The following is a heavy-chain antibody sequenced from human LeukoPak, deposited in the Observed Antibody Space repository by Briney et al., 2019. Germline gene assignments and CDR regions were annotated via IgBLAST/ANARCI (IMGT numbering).Heavy chain of an antibody. CDR3: ASGLELDY. Sequence: GGSLRLSCTPSGTASGFSFNNAWMRWVRQAPGKGLEWVANIKQDGSEKNYVDSVKGRFTISRDNAKNSLYLQMNSLRAEDTAVYYCASGLELDYWGQGTLVTVSS. CDR2: IKQDGSEK. CDR1: GFSFNNAW. V-gene: IGHV3-7*03. J-gene: IGHJ4*02.